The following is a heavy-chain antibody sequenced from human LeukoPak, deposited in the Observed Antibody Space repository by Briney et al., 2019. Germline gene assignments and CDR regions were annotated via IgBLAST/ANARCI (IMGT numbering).Heavy chain of an antibody. J-gene: IGHJ4*02. D-gene: IGHD6-13*01. V-gene: IGHV3-7*01. CDR1: GFTFSSYW. CDR3: ARDYSSSWYGDYFDY. Sequence: PGGSLRLSCAASGFTFSSYWMRWVRQAPGKGLEWVANIKQDGSEKYYVDSVKGGFTISRDNAKNSLYLQMNSLRAEDTAVYYCARDYSSSWYGDYFDYWGQGTLVTVSS. CDR2: IKQDGSEK.